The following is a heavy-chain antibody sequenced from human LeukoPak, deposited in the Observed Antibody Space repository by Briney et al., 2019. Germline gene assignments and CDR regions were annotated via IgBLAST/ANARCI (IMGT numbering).Heavy chain of an antibody. V-gene: IGHV1-2*02. J-gene: IGHJ5*02. CDR2: INPNSGGT. CDR3: ARDWSGYSGYERYNWFDP. D-gene: IGHD5-12*01. Sequence: GASVKVSCKASGYTFTGYYMHWVRQAPGQGLEWMEWINPNSGGTNYAQKFQGRVTMTRDTSISTAYMELSRLRSDDTAVYYCARDWSGYSGYERYNWFDPWGQGTLVTVSS. CDR1: GYTFTGYY.